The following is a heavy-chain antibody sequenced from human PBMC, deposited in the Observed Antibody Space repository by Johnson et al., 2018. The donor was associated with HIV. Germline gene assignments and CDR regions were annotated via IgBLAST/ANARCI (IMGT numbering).Heavy chain of an antibody. J-gene: IGHJ3*02. V-gene: IGHV3-73*01. Sequence: VQLVESGGDLVEPGESLRLSCVASGFTFSNAWMHWVRQAPGKGLEWVGRIRSKANSYATAYAASVKGRFTISRDDSKNTAYLQMNSLKTEDTAVYYCTRQADIWGQGTMVTVSS. CDR1: GFTFSNAW. CDR3: TRQADI. CDR2: IRSKANSYAT.